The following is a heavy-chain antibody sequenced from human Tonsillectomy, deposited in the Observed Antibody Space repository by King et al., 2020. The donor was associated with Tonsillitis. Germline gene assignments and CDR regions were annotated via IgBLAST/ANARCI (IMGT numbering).Heavy chain of an antibody. J-gene: IGHJ6*02. V-gene: IGHV3-30*04. Sequence: VQLVESGGGVVQPGRSRRLSCAASGFTFSSYPMHWVRQAPGKGLEWVAVISFDGSNKYYADSVKGRFTIPRDNSNNTLYLQMNSLRAADTAVYYCATPGNYYYYYYGMGVWGQGTTVTVSS. CDR3: ATPGNYYYYYYGMGV. CDR1: GFTFSSYP. CDR2: ISFDGSNK.